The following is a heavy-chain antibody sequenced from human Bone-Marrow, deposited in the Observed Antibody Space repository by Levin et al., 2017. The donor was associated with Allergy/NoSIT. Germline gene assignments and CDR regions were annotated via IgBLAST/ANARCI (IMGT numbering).Heavy chain of an antibody. D-gene: IGHD1-1*01. J-gene: IGHJ3*01. V-gene: IGHV3-53*01. Sequence: GGSLRLSCAVSGFTVSVNDMSWVRQAPGKGLEGVSDISGGGTTYYADSVKGRFTISRDSSKNTLYLQMNSLRVEDTAVYYCARPSSSATRHAFDAWGQGTMVTVSS. CDR2: ISGGGTT. CDR1: GFTVSVND. CDR3: ARPSSSATRHAFDA.